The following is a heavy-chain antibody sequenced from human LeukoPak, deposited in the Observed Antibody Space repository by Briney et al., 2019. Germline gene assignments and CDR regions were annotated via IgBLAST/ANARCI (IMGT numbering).Heavy chain of an antibody. J-gene: IGHJ4*02. CDR3: AREARAWKTTMIDY. D-gene: IGHD3-22*01. Sequence: SQTLSLTCTVSGGSISSGGYYWSWIRQHPGKGLEWIGYIYYSGSTYYNSSLKSRVTISVDTSKNQFSLKLSSVTAADTAVYYCAREARAWKTTMIDYWGQGTLVTVSS. CDR2: IYYSGST. V-gene: IGHV4-31*03. CDR1: GGSISSGGYY.